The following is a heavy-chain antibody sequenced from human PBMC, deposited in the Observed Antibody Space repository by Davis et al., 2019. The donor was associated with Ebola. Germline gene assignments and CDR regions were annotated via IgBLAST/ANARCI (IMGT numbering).Heavy chain of an antibody. CDR1: GFTFSSYS. D-gene: IGHD5-18*01. CDR3: SRDTAMVSSRYYYYGMDV. J-gene: IGHJ6*02. Sequence: GESLKISCAASGFTFSSYSMNWVRQAPGKGLEWVSYISSSSSTIYYADSVKGRFTISRDNAKNSLYLQMNSLRDEDTAVYYCSRDTAMVSSRYYYYGMDVWGQGTTVTVSS. CDR2: ISSSSSTI. V-gene: IGHV3-48*02.